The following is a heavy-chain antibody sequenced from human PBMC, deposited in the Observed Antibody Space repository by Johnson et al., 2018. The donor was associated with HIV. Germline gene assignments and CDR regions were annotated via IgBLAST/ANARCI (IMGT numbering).Heavy chain of an antibody. Sequence: VQLVESGGGLIQPGGSLRLSCAASGFTVSSNYMSWVRQAPGKGLEWVSVIYGGGRTYYAEYVKGRFTISRDNSKNTLYLQMNSLRAGDTAVYYCASSITGAHRGAFDIWGQGTMVTVSS. V-gene: IGHV3-53*01. J-gene: IGHJ3*02. D-gene: IGHD1-20*01. CDR2: IYGGGRT. CDR3: ASSITGAHRGAFDI. CDR1: GFTVSSNY.